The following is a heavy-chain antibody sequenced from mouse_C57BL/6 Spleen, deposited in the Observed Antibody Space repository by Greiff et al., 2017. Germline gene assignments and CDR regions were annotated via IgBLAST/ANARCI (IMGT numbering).Heavy chain of an antibody. CDR1: GFNFTEYT. CDR2: FYPGSGSI. V-gene: IGHV1-62-2*01. Sequence: QVQLKESGAELVKPGASVKLSCKASGFNFTEYTIHWVKQRSGQGLEWIGWFYPGSGSIKYNEKFKDKATLTADKSSSTVYMELSRLTSEDSAVYFCARHEEVPDLLLPFAYWGQGTLVTVSA. D-gene: IGHD1-1*01. CDR3: ARHEEVPDLLLPFAY. J-gene: IGHJ3*01.